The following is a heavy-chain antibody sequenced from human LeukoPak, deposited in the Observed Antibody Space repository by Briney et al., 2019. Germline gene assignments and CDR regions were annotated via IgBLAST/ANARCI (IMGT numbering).Heavy chain of an antibody. Sequence: HPGGSLRLSCAASGFTFDDYAMHWVRQAPGKGLEWVSGISWNSGSIGYADSVKGRFTISRDNSKNTLILQMNSLRAEDTAVYYCAKSGYNRFDYWGQGILVTVSS. CDR1: GFTFDDYA. D-gene: IGHD5-24*01. V-gene: IGHV3-9*01. CDR2: ISWNSGSI. J-gene: IGHJ4*02. CDR3: AKSGYNRFDY.